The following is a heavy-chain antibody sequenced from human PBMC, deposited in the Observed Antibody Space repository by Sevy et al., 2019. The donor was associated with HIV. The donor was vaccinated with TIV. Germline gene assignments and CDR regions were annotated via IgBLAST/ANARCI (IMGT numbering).Heavy chain of an antibody. CDR3: ATITHCSDIRCYWFDP. CDR1: GYTLTESS. V-gene: IGHV1-24*01. J-gene: IGHJ5*02. CDR2: SDPEDGKT. D-gene: IGHD2-2*01. Sequence: ASVKVSCKVSGYTLTESSIHWVRQAPGKGLEWMGGSDPEDGKTNYAQNFQGRVTITKTKSTDTEYMELSSLRSEDTAVYYCATITHCSDIRCYWFDPWGQGTLVTVSS.